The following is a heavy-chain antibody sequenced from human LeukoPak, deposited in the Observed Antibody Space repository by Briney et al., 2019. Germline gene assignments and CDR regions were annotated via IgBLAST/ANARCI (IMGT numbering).Heavy chain of an antibody. V-gene: IGHV3-23*01. J-gene: IGHJ4*02. D-gene: IGHD1-26*01. CDR1: GFTFSSYG. CDR3: AKDLVTIRKPSGSLDY. CDR2: IRGSGGST. Sequence: GGSLRLSCAASGFTFSSYGMSWVRQAPGKGLEWVSAIRGSGGSTYYADSVKGRFTISRDNSKNTLYLQMNSLRAEDTAVYYCAKDLVTIRKPSGSLDYWGQGTLVTVSS.